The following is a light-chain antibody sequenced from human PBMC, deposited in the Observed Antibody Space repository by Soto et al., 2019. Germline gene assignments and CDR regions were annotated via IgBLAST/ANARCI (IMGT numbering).Light chain of an antibody. CDR3: CSYGGSYV. CDR1: SSDVGSYNL. CDR2: EVS. Sequence: QSVLTQPASVSGSPGQSITISCTRTSSDVGSYNLVSWYQQHPGKAPKVMIYEVSKRPSGVSNRFSGSKSGNTASLTISGLQAEDEADYYSCSYGGSYVFGTGTKVTVL. J-gene: IGLJ1*01. V-gene: IGLV2-23*02.